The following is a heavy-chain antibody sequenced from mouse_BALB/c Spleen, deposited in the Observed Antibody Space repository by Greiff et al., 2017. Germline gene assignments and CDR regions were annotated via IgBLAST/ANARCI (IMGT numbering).Heavy chain of an antibody. CDR2: ISSGSSTI. V-gene: IGHV5-17*02. Sequence: EVQRVESGGGLVQPGGSRKLSCAASGFTFSSFGMHWVRQAPEKGLEGVAYISSGSSTIYYADTVKGRFTISRDNPKNTLFLQMTSLRSEDTAMYYCARLGYGNLFAYWGQGTLVTVSA. CDR1: GFTFSSFG. J-gene: IGHJ3*01. D-gene: IGHD2-1*01. CDR3: ARLGYGNLFAY.